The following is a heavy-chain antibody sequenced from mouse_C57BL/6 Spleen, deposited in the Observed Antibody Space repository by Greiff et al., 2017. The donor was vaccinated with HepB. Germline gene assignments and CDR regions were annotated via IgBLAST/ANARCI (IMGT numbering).Heavy chain of an antibody. V-gene: IGHV7-3*01. CDR2: IRNKANGYTT. CDR1: GFTFTDYY. J-gene: IGHJ4*01. D-gene: IGHD1-1*01. CDR3: ARYPYYYGSSYGDYAMDY. Sequence: EVQLVESGGGLVQPGGSLSLSCAASGFTFTDYYMSWVRQPPGKALEWLGFIRNKANGYTTEYSASVKGRFTISRDNSQSILYLQMNALRAEDSATYYCARYPYYYGSSYGDYAMDYWGQGTSVTVSS.